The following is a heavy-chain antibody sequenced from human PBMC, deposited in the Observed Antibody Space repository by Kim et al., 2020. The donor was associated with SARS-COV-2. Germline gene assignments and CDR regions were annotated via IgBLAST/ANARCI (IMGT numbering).Heavy chain of an antibody. CDR2: FDPEDGET. CDR3: ATATIFGVVSWFDP. J-gene: IGHJ5*02. CDR1: GYTLTELS. V-gene: IGHV1-24*01. Sequence: ASVKVSCKVSGYTLTELSMHWVRQAPGTGLEWMGGFDPEDGETIYAQKFQGRVTMTEDTSTDTAYMELSSLRSEDTAVYYCATATIFGVVSWFDPWGQGTLVTVSS. D-gene: IGHD3-3*01.